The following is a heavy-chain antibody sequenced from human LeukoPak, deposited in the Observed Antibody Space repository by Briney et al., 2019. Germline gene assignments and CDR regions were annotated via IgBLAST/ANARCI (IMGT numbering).Heavy chain of an antibody. D-gene: IGHD3-10*01. CDR1: GFTFSSYG. V-gene: IGHV3-30*02. Sequence: GGSLSLSCAASGFTFSSYGMHWVRQAPGKGLEWVAFIRYDGSNKYYADSVKGRFTISRDNSKNTLYLQMNSLRAEDTAVYHCAKDISGSGEGFDIWGQGTMVTVSS. J-gene: IGHJ3*02. CDR2: IRYDGSNK. CDR3: AKDISGSGEGFDI.